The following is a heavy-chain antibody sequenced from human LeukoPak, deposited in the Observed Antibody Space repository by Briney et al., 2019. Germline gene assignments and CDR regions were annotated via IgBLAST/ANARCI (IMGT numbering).Heavy chain of an antibody. V-gene: IGHV3-13*01. J-gene: IGHJ3*01. CDR3: ARAHVAAGLAFDL. CDR2: ISIGGDT. CDR1: GFPFSDYD. Sequence: GGSLRLSCVVSGFPFSDYDMHWVRQGAGKGLEWVSAISIGGDTYYPGSVKGRFTISRENAKNSFYLQMNNLRVGDTAKYYCARAHVAAGLAFDLWGQGTMVTVSS. D-gene: IGHD6-25*01.